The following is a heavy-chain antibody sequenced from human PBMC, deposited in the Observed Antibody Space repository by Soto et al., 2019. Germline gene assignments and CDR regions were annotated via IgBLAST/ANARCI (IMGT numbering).Heavy chain of an antibody. CDR1: GFTFSDYW. CDR3: AKREGNTYGLFH. CDR2: IKTDGSST. Sequence: EVQVLESGGSLVQPGGSLRLSCAASGFTFSDYWIHWVRQAPGKGLVWVSRIKTDGSSTDYADSVKGRFTISRDNAKNTLYLQMNSLSAEDTAVYYCAKREGNTYGLFHWGQGTLVTVSS. D-gene: IGHD5-18*01. V-gene: IGHV3-74*02. J-gene: IGHJ4*02.